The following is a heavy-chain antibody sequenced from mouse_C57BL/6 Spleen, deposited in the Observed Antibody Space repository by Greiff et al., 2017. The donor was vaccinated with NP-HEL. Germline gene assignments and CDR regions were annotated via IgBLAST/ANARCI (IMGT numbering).Heavy chain of an antibody. V-gene: IGHV1-69*01. CDR2: IDPSDSYT. Sequence: QVQLQQPGAELVMPGASVKLSCKASGYTFTSYWMHWVKQRPGQGLEWIGEIDPSDSYTNYNQKFKGKSTLTVDKSSSTAYMQLSSLTSEDSAVYYCARRVYYYGSSSYCDYWGQGTTLTVSS. J-gene: IGHJ2*01. CDR1: GYTFTSYW. CDR3: ARRVYYYGSSSYCDY. D-gene: IGHD1-1*01.